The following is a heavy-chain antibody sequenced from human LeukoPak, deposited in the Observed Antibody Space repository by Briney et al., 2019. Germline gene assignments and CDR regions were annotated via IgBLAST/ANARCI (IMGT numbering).Heavy chain of an antibody. J-gene: IGHJ4*02. Sequence: GASVKVSCKASGYTFTVFYMDWVRQAPGQGLEWMGRINPNSGGTNYAQKFQGRVTMTRDTSISTAYMELSRLRSDDTAVYYCARTYYYDSSGYCCDYWGQGTLVTVSS. CDR2: INPNSGGT. CDR3: ARTYYYDSSGYCCDY. CDR1: GYTFTVFY. D-gene: IGHD3-22*01. V-gene: IGHV1-2*06.